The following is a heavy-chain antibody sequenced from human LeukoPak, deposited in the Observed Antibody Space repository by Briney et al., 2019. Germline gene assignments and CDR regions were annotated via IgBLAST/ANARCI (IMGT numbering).Heavy chain of an antibody. Sequence: GGSLSLSCAASGNYWMHWVRQAPGKGLVWVSHINSDGSWTSYADSVKGRFTISKDNAKNTVYLQMNNLRVEDTAVYYCVSFYETYWGRGTLVTVSS. CDR2: INSDGSWT. J-gene: IGHJ4*02. V-gene: IGHV3-74*01. CDR3: VSFYETY. CDR1: GNYW. D-gene: IGHD2-2*01.